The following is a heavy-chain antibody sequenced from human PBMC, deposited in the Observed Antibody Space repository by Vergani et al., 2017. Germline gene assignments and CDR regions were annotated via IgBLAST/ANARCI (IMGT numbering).Heavy chain of an antibody. D-gene: IGHD4-17*01. CDR2: ISPDGFST. V-gene: IGHV1-46*01. Sequence: QVQLVQSGAEVGKPGASVKISCKASGYTFTAYYIHWVRQAPEQGLEWVGVISPDGFSTFYAQKFQGRVTITRDTSTSTVYVEVTSLRSDDTAVYYCARDNGESDYGDYGYAGRQGHVGVWGQGTLVTVSS. CDR1: GYTFTAYY. J-gene: IGHJ4*02. CDR3: ARDNGESDYGDYGYAGRQGHVGV.